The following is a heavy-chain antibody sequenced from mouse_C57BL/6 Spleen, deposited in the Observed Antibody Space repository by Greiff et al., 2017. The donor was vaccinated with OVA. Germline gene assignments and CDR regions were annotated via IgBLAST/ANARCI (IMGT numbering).Heavy chain of an antibody. J-gene: IGHJ3*01. CDR3: AREDLTTVVATRAWFAY. D-gene: IGHD1-1*01. CDR2: INPNNGGT. V-gene: IGHV1-22*01. Sequence: EVQLQQSGPELVKPGASVKMSCKASGYTFTDYNMHWVKQSHGKSLEWIGYINPNNGGTSYNQKFKGKATLTVNKSSSTAYMELRSLTSEDSAVYYCAREDLTTVVATRAWFAYWGQGTLVTVSA. CDR1: GYTFTDYN.